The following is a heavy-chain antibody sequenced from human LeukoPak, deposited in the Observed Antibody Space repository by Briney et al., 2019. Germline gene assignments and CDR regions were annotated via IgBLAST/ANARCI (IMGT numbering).Heavy chain of an antibody. CDR1: GYTFTSYY. CDR2: INPSGGST. Sequence: GASVKVSCKASGYTFTSYYMHWVRQAPGQGLEWMGIINPSGGSTSYAQKFQGRVTMTRDTSTSTVYMELSSLRSEDTAVHYCARNWRMGVGMNYWGQGTLVTVSS. CDR3: ARNWRMGVGMNY. V-gene: IGHV1-46*03. J-gene: IGHJ4*02. D-gene: IGHD3-3*01.